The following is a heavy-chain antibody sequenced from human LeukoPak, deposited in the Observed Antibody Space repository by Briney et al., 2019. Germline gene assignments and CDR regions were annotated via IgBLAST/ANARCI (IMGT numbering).Heavy chain of an antibody. CDR2: ISGSGGST. CDR3: AKAPYGSGSYWFDP. CDR1: GFTFSSYA. Sequence: PGGSLRLSCAASGFTFSSYAMSWVRQAPGKGLEWVSAISGSGGSTYYADSVKGRSTISRDNSKNTLYLQMNSLRAEDTAVYYCAKAPYGSGSYWFDPWGQGTLVTVSS. D-gene: IGHD3-10*01. J-gene: IGHJ5*02. V-gene: IGHV3-23*01.